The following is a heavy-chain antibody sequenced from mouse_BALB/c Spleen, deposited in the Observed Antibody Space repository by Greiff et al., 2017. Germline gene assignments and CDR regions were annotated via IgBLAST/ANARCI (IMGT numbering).Heavy chain of an antibody. J-gene: IGHJ2*01. CDR2: ISYDGSN. CDR3: AREEDYYGSLDY. CDR1: GYSITSGYY. Sequence: EVQLVESGPGLVKPSQSLSLTCSVTGYSITSGYYWNWIRQFPGNKLEWMGYISYDGSNNYNPSLKNRISITRDTSKNQFFLKLNSVTTEDTATYYCAREEDYYGSLDYWGQGTTLTVSS. D-gene: IGHD1-1*01. V-gene: IGHV3-6*02.